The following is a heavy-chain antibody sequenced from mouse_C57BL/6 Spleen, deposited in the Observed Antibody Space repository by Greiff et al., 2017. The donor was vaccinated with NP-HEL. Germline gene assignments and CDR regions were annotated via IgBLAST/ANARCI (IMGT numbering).Heavy chain of an antibody. D-gene: IGHD2-3*01. Sequence: QVQLQQSGAELVKPGASVKLSCKASGYTFTSYWMHWVKQRPGRGLEWIGRFDPNSGGTKYNEKFKSKATLTVDKPSSTAYMQLSSLTSEDSAVYYCARARWFAAWLAYGGQGTLVTVS. CDR3: ARARWFAAWLAY. CDR2: FDPNSGGT. CDR1: GYTFTSYW. V-gene: IGHV1-72*01. J-gene: IGHJ3*01.